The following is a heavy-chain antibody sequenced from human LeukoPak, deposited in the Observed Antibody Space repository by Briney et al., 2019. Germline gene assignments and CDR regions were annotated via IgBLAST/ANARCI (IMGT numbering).Heavy chain of an antibody. Sequence: PSETLSLTCTVSGGSISSSSYYWGWIRQPPGKGLEWIGEINHSGSTNYNPSLKSRVTISVDTSKNQFSLKLSSVTAADTAVYYCASRLRWSAFDIWGQGTMVTVSS. J-gene: IGHJ3*02. V-gene: IGHV4-39*07. D-gene: IGHD4-23*01. CDR2: INHSGST. CDR1: GGSISSSSYY. CDR3: ASRLRWSAFDI.